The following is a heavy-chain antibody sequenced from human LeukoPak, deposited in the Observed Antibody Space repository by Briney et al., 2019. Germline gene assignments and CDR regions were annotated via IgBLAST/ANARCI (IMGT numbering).Heavy chain of an antibody. D-gene: IGHD4-23*01. Sequence: SETLSLTCTVSGGSIRSSSYYWGWVRQPPGKGLEWIGSIYYSRSTYYNPSLKSRVTISVDTSKNQFSLKLSSVTAADTAVYYCASTVVTPGFDYWGQGTLVTVSS. CDR3: ASTVVTPGFDY. CDR1: GGSIRSSSYY. V-gene: IGHV4-39*01. CDR2: IYYSRST. J-gene: IGHJ4*02.